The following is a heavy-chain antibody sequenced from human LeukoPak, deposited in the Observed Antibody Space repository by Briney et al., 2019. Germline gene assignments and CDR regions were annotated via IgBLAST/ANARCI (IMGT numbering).Heavy chain of an antibody. D-gene: IGHD3-22*01. Sequence: PGGSLRLSCAASGFTFSSYAMSWVRQAPGKGLEWVSAISGSGGSTYYADSVKGRFTISRDNSKNTLYLQMNSLRAEDTAVYYCAKGLPVEGYYYDSSGYYYVESFIAAMDVWGQGTTVTVSS. V-gene: IGHV3-23*01. J-gene: IGHJ6*02. CDR3: AKGLPVEGYYYDSSGYYYVESFIAAMDV. CDR1: GFTFSSYA. CDR2: ISGSGGST.